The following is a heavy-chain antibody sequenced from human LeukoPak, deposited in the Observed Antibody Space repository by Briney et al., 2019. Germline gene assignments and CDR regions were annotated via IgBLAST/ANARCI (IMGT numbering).Heavy chain of an antibody. V-gene: IGHV3-23*01. CDR1: GFHFSDFS. D-gene: IGHD2-8*01. J-gene: IGHJ4*02. Sequence: GGSLRLSCATSGFHFSDFSMSWVRQAPGKGLEWISTTNSGGTSTYYAESVKGRFTISRDNSKNTLYLQMSSLRVEDTAVYYCAKQSYARSLGEGGPGALVSVSS. CDR2: TNSGGTST. CDR3: AKQSYARSLGE.